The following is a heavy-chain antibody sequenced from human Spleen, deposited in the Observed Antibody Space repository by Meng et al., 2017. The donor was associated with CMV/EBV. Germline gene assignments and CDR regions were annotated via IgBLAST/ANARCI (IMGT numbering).Heavy chain of an antibody. Sequence: ETLSLTCTVSGGSISSYYWSWIRQPPGKGLEWIGYIYYSGSTNYNPSLKSRVTISVDTSKNQFSLKLSSVTAADTAVYYCARDKQASSSYYYYGMDVWGQGTTVTVSS. CDR2: IYYSGST. CDR3: ARDKQASSSYYYYGMDV. CDR1: GGSISSYY. V-gene: IGHV4-59*01. J-gene: IGHJ6*02. D-gene: IGHD6-6*01.